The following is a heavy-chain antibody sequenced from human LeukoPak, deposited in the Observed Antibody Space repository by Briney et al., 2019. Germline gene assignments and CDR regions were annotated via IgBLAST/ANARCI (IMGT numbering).Heavy chain of an antibody. V-gene: IGHV3-66*01. J-gene: IGHJ5*02. CDR3: SRDTHDDFWSGFSET. CDR2: IYSSGSA. Sequence: QPGGSLRLSCAASGFTFSSYWMHWVRQAPGKGLVWVSVIYSSGSAFYADSVKDRFITSRDNSKNTLFLQMNRLTGEDTAVYYCSRDTHDDFWSGFSETWGQGTMVTVSS. D-gene: IGHD3-3*01. CDR1: GFTFSSYW.